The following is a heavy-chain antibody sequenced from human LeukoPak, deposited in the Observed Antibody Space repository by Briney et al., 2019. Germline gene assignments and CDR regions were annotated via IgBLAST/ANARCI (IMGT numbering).Heavy chain of an antibody. V-gene: IGHV3-74*01. CDR3: ARAFKDYYGSGSYYGNWFDP. Sequence: GGSLRLSCAASGFTFSSYWMHWARQAPGKGLVWVSRINSDGSSTSYADSVKGRFTISRDNAKNTLYLQMNSLRAEDTAVYYCARAFKDYYGSGSYYGNWFDPWGQGTLVTVSS. CDR1: GFTFSSYW. D-gene: IGHD3-10*01. J-gene: IGHJ5*02. CDR2: INSDGSST.